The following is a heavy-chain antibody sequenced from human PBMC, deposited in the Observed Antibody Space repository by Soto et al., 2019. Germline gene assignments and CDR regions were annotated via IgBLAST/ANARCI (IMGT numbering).Heavy chain of an antibody. Sequence: PGGSLRLSCAASGFTFSSYSMNWVRQAPGKGLEWASYISSSSSTIYYADSVKGRFTISRDNAKNSLYLQMNGLRDEDTAVYYCARDPAYYYDSSGYPSFDYWGQGTLVTVSS. CDR1: GFTFSSYS. CDR3: ARDPAYYYDSSGYPSFDY. D-gene: IGHD3-22*01. J-gene: IGHJ4*02. CDR2: ISSSSSTI. V-gene: IGHV3-48*02.